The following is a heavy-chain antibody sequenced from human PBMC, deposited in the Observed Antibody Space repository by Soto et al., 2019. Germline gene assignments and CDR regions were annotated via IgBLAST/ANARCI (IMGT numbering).Heavy chain of an antibody. CDR3: ARHEPQVRGVIKFRDSPFDP. CDR2: IYYSGST. D-gene: IGHD3-10*01. CDR1: GGSISSSSYY. Sequence: SETLSLTCTVSGGSISSSSYYWGWIRQPPGKGLEWIGSIYYSGSTYYNPSLKSRVTISVDTSKNQFSLKLSSVTAADTAVYYCARHEPQVRGVIKFRDSPFDPWGQGTLVTVSS. J-gene: IGHJ5*02. V-gene: IGHV4-39*01.